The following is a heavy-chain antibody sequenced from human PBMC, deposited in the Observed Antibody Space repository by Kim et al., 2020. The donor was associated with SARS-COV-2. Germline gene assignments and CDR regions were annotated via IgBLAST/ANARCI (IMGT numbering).Heavy chain of an antibody. V-gene: IGHV4-59*13. Sequence: SETLSLTCTASGAPISSYYWVWVRQSPGKGLEWMATFFKSGSTSSNPSLKSRVTISADTSNNQFSLQLSSVTAADTAVYYCASWDYSDNAGLALWDQGTLVTVS. J-gene: IGHJ4*02. CDR3: ASWDYSDNAGLAL. D-gene: IGHD4-4*01. CDR2: FFKSGST. CDR1: GAPISSYY.